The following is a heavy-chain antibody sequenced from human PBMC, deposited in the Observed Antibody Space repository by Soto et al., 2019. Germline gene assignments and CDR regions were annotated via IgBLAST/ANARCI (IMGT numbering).Heavy chain of an antibody. CDR1: GFTFSIYA. Sequence: PGGSLRLSCAASGFTFSIYAMTWVRQAPGKGLEWVSGISGSGGSTYYADSVKGRFTISRDNSKNTLYLQMNSLRAEDTAVYYCAKDRDFHGSAYYFDYWGQGTLVTVS. J-gene: IGHJ4*02. D-gene: IGHD3-10*01. CDR2: ISGSGGST. CDR3: AKDRDFHGSAYYFDY. V-gene: IGHV3-23*01.